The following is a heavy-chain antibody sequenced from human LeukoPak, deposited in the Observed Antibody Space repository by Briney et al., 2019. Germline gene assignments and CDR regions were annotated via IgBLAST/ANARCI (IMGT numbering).Heavy chain of an antibody. CDR3: AKGSKLLLITRDHYMAV. Sequence: GRSLRLSCAASGFTFNKYDIHWVRQAPGKGLEWLAVVSYDGSNKYYADSVKGRFTISRDNSKNTLYLQMNSLRAGDTAVYYCAKGSKLLLITRDHYMAVWGKGTTVTISS. CDR1: GFTFNKYD. CDR2: VSYDGSNK. J-gene: IGHJ6*03. D-gene: IGHD3-3*01. V-gene: IGHV3-30*18.